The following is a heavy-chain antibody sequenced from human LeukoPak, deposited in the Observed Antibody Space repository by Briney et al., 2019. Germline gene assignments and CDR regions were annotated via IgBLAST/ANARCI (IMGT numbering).Heavy chain of an antibody. CDR1: GFTFSSYS. J-gene: IGHJ6*03. CDR2: ISRSSSYI. V-gene: IGHV3-21*01. Sequence: GGSLRLSCAASGFTFSSYSMNWVRQAPGKGLEWVSSISRSSSYIYYADSVKGRFTISRDNAKNSLYLQMNSLRAEDTAVYYCARDSGLQLPGYYYYMDVWGKGTTVTVSS. CDR3: ARDSGLQLPGYYYYMDV. D-gene: IGHD2-2*01.